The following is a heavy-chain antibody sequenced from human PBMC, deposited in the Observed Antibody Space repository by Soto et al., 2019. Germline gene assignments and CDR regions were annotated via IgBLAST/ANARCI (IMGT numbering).Heavy chain of an antibody. D-gene: IGHD3-10*01. CDR2: MNLNSGNT. CDR1: GYTFTSYD. Sequence: QVQLVQSGAEVKKPGASVKVSCKASGYTFTSYDINWVRQATGQGLEWMGWMNLNSGNTGYAQKYQGRVTMTRNTSISTAYMELSSLRSEDTAVYYCARGYYGSGSLWFDPWGQGTLVTVSS. J-gene: IGHJ5*02. CDR3: ARGYYGSGSLWFDP. V-gene: IGHV1-8*01.